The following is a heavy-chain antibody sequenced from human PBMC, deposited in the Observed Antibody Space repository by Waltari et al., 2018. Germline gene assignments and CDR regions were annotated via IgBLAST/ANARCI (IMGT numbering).Heavy chain of an antibody. CDR1: GGSISSSSYY. CDR2: IYYTGTT. Sequence: QLQLQESGPGLVKPSETLSLTCPVSGGSISSSSYYWGWIRQPPGKGLEWIGSIYYTGTTYYNPSLKSRVTMSVDTSKNQFSLKLTSVTAADTAVYYCARLTGYMDVWGKGATVIASS. V-gene: IGHV4-39*01. CDR3: ARLTGYMDV. J-gene: IGHJ6*03.